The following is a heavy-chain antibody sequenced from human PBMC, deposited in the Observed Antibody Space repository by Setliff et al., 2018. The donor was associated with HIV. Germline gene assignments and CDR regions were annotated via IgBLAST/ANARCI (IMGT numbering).Heavy chain of an antibody. D-gene: IGHD2-21*02. CDR1: GGSFSGYY. CDR3: AISIVGVTSEMY. Sequence: SETLSLTCAVYGGSFSGYYWSWIRQPPGKGLEWIGEINHSGSTNYNPSLKSRVTISVDTSKNQFSLKLTSVTAADTAVYYCAISIVGVTSEMYWAQGTLVTVSS. J-gene: IGHJ4*02. CDR2: INHSGST. V-gene: IGHV4-34*01.